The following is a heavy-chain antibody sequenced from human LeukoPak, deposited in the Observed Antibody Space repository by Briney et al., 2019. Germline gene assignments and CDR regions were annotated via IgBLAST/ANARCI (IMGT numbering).Heavy chain of an antibody. D-gene: IGHD4-4*01. CDR1: GFTFSSYS. J-gene: IGHJ4*02. V-gene: IGHV3-21*01. CDR2: ISSSSSYI. Sequence: GGSLRLSCAASGFTFSSYSMNWVRQAPGKGLEWVSSISSSSSYIYYADSVKGRFTISRDNAKNSLYLQMNSLRAEDTAVYYCARERVDYNLRRFDYWGQGTLVTVSS. CDR3: ARERVDYNLRRFDY.